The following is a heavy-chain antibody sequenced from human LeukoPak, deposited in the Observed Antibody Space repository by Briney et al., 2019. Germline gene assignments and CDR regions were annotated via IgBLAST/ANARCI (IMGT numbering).Heavy chain of an antibody. CDR1: GFTFSSYA. D-gene: IGHD2-21*01. CDR3: IPMWAFHM. J-gene: IGHJ3*02. CDR2: IKSRTDGGTT. Sequence: GGSLTLSCAASGFTFSSYAMSWVRQAPGKGLEWVGRIKSRTDGGTTDYAAPVKGRFTISRDDSKNTLYLQMNSLKTEDTAVYYCIPMWAFHMWGQGTMVTVSS. V-gene: IGHV3-15*01.